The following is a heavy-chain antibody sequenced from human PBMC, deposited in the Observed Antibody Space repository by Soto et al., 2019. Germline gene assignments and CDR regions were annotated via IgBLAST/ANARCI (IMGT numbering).Heavy chain of an antibody. CDR1: GGSISSYY. D-gene: IGHD2-2*01. V-gene: IGHV4-59*01. Sequence: QVQLQESGPGLVKPSETLSLTCTVSGGSISSYYWSWIRQPPGKGLEWIGYIYYSGSTNYNPSLKSRVTISIDTSKNQFSLKLSSVTAADTAVYYCARADCSSTGCYGNMFWFGPWGQGSLVTVSS. CDR2: IYYSGST. CDR3: ARADCSSTGCYGNMFWFGP. J-gene: IGHJ5*02.